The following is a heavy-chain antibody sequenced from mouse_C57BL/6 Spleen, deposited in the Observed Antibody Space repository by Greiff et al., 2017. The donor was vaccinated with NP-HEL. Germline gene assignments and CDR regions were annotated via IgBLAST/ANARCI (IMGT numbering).Heavy chain of an antibody. Sequence: QVQLKQSGPELVKPGASVKISCKASGYSFTSYYIHWVKQRPGQGLEWIGWIYPGSGNTKYNEKFKGKATLTADTSSSTAYMQLSSLTSEDSAVYYCARDYGNFPWFAYWGQGTLVTVSA. CDR1: GYSFTSYY. D-gene: IGHD2-1*01. V-gene: IGHV1-66*01. J-gene: IGHJ3*01. CDR2: IYPGSGNT. CDR3: ARDYGNFPWFAY.